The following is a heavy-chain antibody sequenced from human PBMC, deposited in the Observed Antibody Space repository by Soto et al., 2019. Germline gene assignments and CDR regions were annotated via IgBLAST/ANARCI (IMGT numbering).Heavy chain of an antibody. V-gene: IGHV3-66*01. CDR1: GFTVSNLY. D-gene: IGHD3-3*01. J-gene: IGHJ4*02. CDR2: ISSGGSS. Sequence: EVQLVESGGGLVQPGGSLRLSCAASGFTVSNLYMTWVRQAPGKGLQWVAVISSGGSSYYADSVKGRFTISRDNSKNTLYLEMNSLIAEDTAVYYCARDTFGGAYDFLHGGQGTLVTVSS. CDR3: ARDTFGGAYDFLH.